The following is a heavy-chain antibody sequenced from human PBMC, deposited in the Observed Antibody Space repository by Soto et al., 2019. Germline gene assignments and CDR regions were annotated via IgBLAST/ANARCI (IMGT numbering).Heavy chain of an antibody. CDR3: ARGRAVAV. J-gene: IGHJ4*02. Sequence: DVQLVESGGGLVQPGGSLRLSCVASGFTFSDYCMTWVRQAPGKGLEWVANIKADGSEKNYVDSVKGRFTISRDNVKNSMSLKMNSLRDEDTGIYYWARGRAVAVWGQGTLVIVSS. V-gene: IGHV3-7*02. D-gene: IGHD6-19*01. CDR1: GFTFSDYC. CDR2: IKADGSEK.